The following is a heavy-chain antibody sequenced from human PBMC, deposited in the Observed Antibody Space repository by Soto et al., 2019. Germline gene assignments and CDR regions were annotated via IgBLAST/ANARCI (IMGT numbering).Heavy chain of an antibody. V-gene: IGHV1-8*01. CDR3: ARYYRDIVATDDAFDI. D-gene: IGHD5-12*01. Sequence: GASVKVSCKASGYTFTSYDINCVRQATGQGLEWMGWMNPNSGNTGYAQKFQGRVTMTRNTSISTAYMELSSLRSEDTAVYYCARYYRDIVATDDAFDIWXQGTMV. CDR2: MNPNSGNT. J-gene: IGHJ3*02. CDR1: GYTFTSYD.